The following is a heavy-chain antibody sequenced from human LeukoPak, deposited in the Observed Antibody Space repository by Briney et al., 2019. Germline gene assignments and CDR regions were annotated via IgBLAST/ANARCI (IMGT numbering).Heavy chain of an antibody. D-gene: IGHD3-16*01. CDR3: ARDLNYAAIH. J-gene: IGHJ4*02. CDR1: GFTVSSNY. V-gene: IGHV3-66*01. CDR2: IYSGGST. Sequence: GGSLRLSCAASGFTVSSNYMSWVRQAPGKGLEWVSVIYSGGSTYYADSVKGRFTISRDNSKNTLYLQMNSLRVEDTAIYYCARDLNYAAIHWGQGTLITVSS.